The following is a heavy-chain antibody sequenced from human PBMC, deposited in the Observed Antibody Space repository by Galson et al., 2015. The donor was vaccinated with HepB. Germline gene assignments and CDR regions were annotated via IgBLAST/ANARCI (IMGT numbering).Heavy chain of an antibody. D-gene: IGHD2-15*01. CDR2: TYYRSKWYN. CDR3: ASWGASVAHFDY. J-gene: IGHJ4*02. Sequence: CAISGDSVSSNSAAWNWIRQSPSRGLEWLGRTYYRSKWYNDYAVSVKSRITINPDTSKNQFSLNLSSVTAADTAVYYCASWGASVAHFDYWGQGTLVTVSS. CDR1: GDSVSSNSAA. V-gene: IGHV6-1*01.